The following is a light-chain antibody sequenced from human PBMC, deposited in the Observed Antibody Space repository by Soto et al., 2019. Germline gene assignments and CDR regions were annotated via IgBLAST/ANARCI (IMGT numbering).Light chain of an antibody. CDR1: SSDVGGFNY. Sequence: QSALTQPASVSGSPGQSITISCTGTSSDVGGFNYVSWYQQHPGKAPKLMIYEVSNRPSGISNRFSGSKSGNTAYLIISGLQAEDEADYYCISYTTSSALDVFGTGTKLTVL. J-gene: IGLJ1*01. V-gene: IGLV2-14*01. CDR2: EVS. CDR3: ISYTTSSALDV.